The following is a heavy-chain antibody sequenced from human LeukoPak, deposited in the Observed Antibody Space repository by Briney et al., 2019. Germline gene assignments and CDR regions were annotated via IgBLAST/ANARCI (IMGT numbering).Heavy chain of an antibody. D-gene: IGHD3-10*01. J-gene: IGHJ4*02. CDR1: GFTFSIYA. CDR3: AKIRAMVRGVMGYFDY. Sequence: GGSLRLSCAASGFTFSIYAMSWVRQAPGKGLEWVSAISGSGGSTYYADSVKGRFTISRDNSKNTLYLQMNSLRAEDTAVYYCAKIRAMVRGVMGYFDYWGQGTLVTVSS. CDR2: ISGSGGST. V-gene: IGHV3-23*01.